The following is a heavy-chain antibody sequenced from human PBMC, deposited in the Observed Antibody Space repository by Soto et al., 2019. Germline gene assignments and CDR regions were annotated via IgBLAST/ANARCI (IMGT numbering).Heavy chain of an antibody. J-gene: IGHJ6*02. CDR1: GGSFTSFA. D-gene: IGHD3-3*01. CDR3: AVSLYGVVPRHSYRMDV. CDR2: IIAMFGSA. Sequence: SVKVSCKASGGSFTSFAFSWVRQAPGQGLEWMGGIIAMFGSANYAQEFLGRVTFTADDSTSTAYMEIRGLTFEDTAFYYCAVSLYGVVPRHSYRMDVWCPGTSGTVSS. V-gene: IGHV1-69*13.